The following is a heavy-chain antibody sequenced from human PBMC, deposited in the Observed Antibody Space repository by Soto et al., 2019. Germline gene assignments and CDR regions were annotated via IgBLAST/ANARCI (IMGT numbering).Heavy chain of an antibody. Sequence: PSETLSLTCAVYGGSFSGYYWSWIRQPPGKGLEWIGEINHSGSTNYNPSLKSRVTISVDTSKNQFSLKLSSVTAADTAVYYCARGSPITIFGVVLKRYCMDVWGQGSTVTVSS. D-gene: IGHD3-3*01. V-gene: IGHV4-34*01. CDR3: ARGSPITIFGVVLKRYCMDV. CDR2: INHSGST. CDR1: GGSFSGYY. J-gene: IGHJ6*02.